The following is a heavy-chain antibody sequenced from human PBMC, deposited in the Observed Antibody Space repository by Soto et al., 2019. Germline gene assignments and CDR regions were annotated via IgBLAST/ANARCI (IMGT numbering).Heavy chain of an antibody. CDR1: GFTFDDYA. V-gene: IGHV3-9*01. J-gene: IGHJ3*02. D-gene: IGHD3-10*01. CDR2: ISWNSGSI. Sequence: EVQLVESGGGLVQPGRSLRLSCAASGFTFDDYAMHWVRQAPGKGLEWVSGISWNSGSIGYADSVKGRFTISRDNAKNSLYLQMNRLRAEDTALYYCANAARLWFGELLQGGAFDIWGHRTMVTVSS. CDR3: ANAARLWFGELLQGGAFDI.